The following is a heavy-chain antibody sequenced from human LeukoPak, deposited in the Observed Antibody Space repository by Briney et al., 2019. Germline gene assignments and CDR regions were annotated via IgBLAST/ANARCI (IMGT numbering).Heavy chain of an antibody. D-gene: IGHD4-17*01. J-gene: IGHJ3*02. CDR3: ARSHMYGDYGEDI. V-gene: IGHV3-48*03. CDR1: GFTFNSFG. Sequence: PGGSLRLSCAASGFTFNSFGMNWFRQAPGKGLEWNSYINSVGGTTFYADSVKGRFTITRDNANNTLYLQMNSLRAEDAAIYYCARSHMYGDYGEDIWGHGTVVAVSS. CDR2: INSVGGTT.